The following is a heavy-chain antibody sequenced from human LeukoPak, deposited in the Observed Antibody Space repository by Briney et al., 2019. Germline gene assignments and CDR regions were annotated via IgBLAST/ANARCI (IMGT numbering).Heavy chain of an antibody. V-gene: IGHV1-8*01. J-gene: IGHJ4*02. Sequence: ASVTVSCTPSGYTFAGYDINWVRQATGQGLEWMGWVSPNSGNAGYAQKFQGRVTMTRNTSISTAYMELSSLRSEDTAVYYCARGKLYSGYETIFDYWGQGTLVTVSS. CDR2: VSPNSGNA. D-gene: IGHD5-12*01. CDR3: ARGKLYSGYETIFDY. CDR1: GYTFAGYD.